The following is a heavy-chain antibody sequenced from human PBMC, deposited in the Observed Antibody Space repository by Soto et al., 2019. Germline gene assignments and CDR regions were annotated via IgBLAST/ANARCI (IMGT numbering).Heavy chain of an antibody. CDR3: AKDRRAGGNYGFYSDF. V-gene: IGHV3-23*01. D-gene: IGHD1-7*01. CDR1: GFTFSSYG. CDR2: SSATGADT. J-gene: IGHJ4*02. Sequence: EVQLLDSGGGLVQPGGSLRLSCAASGFTFSSYGMTWVRQAPGKGLEWVSFSSATGADTYYADSVKGRFTISRDNSKNTLYLRMTSLRADDTAVYYCAKDRRAGGNYGFYSDFWGQGALVIVSS.